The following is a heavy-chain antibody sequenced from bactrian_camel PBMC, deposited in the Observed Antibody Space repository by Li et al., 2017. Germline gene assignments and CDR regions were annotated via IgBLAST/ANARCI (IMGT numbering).Heavy chain of an antibody. Sequence: HVQLVESGGGSVQPGGSLRLSCTASGLTYNQYAMGWYRQAPGKERELVSTISRTGTINYADSVKGRFTISQDKSNNTLTLQMSSLKTEDTAMYYCAQHLTGGRWSLSAWGQGTQVTVS. CDR3: AQHLTGGRWSLSA. D-gene: IGHD2*01. J-gene: IGHJ4*01. CDR2: ISRTGTI. CDR1: GLTYNQYA. V-gene: IGHV3S55*01.